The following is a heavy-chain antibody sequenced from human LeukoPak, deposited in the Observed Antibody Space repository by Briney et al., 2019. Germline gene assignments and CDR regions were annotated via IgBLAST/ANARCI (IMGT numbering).Heavy chain of an antibody. CDR1: GFTFSRYW. CDR3: ARTRADDY. V-gene: IGHV3-7*01. Sequence: GGSLTLSCAASGFTFSRYWMSWVRQAPGRGLEWGANMKQDGSEKYYVDSVKGRFTISRDNAKNTLYLQMNSLRAEDTAVYYCARTRADDYWGQGTLVTVSS. D-gene: IGHD4/OR15-4a*01. J-gene: IGHJ4*02. CDR2: MKQDGSEK.